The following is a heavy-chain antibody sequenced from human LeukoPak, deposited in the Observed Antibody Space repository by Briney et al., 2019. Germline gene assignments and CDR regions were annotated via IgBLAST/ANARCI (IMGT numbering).Heavy chain of an antibody. D-gene: IGHD3-10*01. Sequence: SETLSLTCAVYGGSFSGYYWSWIRQPPGKGLEWIGEINHSGSTNYNPSLKSRVTISVDTSKNQFSLKLSSVTAADTAVYYCAGKTVLLWLGESYWGQGTLVTVSS. CDR2: INHSGST. CDR3: AGKTVLLWLGESY. V-gene: IGHV4-34*01. J-gene: IGHJ4*02. CDR1: GGSFSGYY.